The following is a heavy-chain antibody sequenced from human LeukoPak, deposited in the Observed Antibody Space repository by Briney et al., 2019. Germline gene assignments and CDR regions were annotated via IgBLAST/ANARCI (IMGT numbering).Heavy chain of an antibody. CDR3: AKENWGYNWKYDSSGSGINY. Sequence: GDLRLSCAASGFTFSSYGMSWVRQAPGKGLEWVSAISGSGGSTYYADSVKGRFTISRDNSKNTLYLQMNSLRAEDTAVYYCAKENWGYNWKYDSSGSGINYWGQGTLVTFSS. CDR1: GFTFSSYG. CDR2: ISGSGGST. J-gene: IGHJ4*02. V-gene: IGHV3-23*01. D-gene: IGHD3-22*01.